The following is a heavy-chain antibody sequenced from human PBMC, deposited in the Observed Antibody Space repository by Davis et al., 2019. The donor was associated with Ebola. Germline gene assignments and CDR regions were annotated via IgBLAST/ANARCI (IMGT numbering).Heavy chain of an antibody. CDR1: GGTFISYA. CDR2: IIPIYGTA. D-gene: IGHD3-22*01. CDR3: AKDRYYDNNPLYYESEC. J-gene: IGHJ4*02. V-gene: IGHV1-69*13. Sequence: SVTVSCQASGGTFISYAISWVRQAPGQGLEWMGGIIPIYGTANYAQRFQGRVTITADESRTTAYMELSSLRSEDTAVYYCAKDRYYDNNPLYYESECWGQGTLVTVSS.